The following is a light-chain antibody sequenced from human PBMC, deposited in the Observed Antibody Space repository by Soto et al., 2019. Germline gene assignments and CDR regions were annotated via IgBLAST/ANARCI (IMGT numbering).Light chain of an antibody. Sequence: EIVMKQSPATLSVSPGERATLSCRASQSVSSKLAWYQQKVGQAPRLLIYGASTRAAGIPARFSGSGSGTEFTLTISSLQSEDFEVYYCQQYDKWPLTCGGGAKVEIK. J-gene: IGKJ4*01. CDR3: QQYDKWPLT. CDR1: QSVSSK. CDR2: GAS. V-gene: IGKV3-15*01.